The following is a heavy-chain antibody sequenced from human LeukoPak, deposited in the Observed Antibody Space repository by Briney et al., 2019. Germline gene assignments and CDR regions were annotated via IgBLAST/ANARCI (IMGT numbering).Heavy chain of an antibody. Sequence: PGVSLRLFCTASRYIYNNRGMNWVRQSPGKGLEWISYISSTSADIYYVDSVKGRFTISRDNAKNSLYLQMNSLRAEDTAIYYCARRGPYFDYWGQGILVTVSS. V-gene: IGHV3-21*05. D-gene: IGHD3-10*01. CDR1: RYIYNNRG. CDR3: ARRGPYFDY. J-gene: IGHJ4*02. CDR2: ISSTSADI.